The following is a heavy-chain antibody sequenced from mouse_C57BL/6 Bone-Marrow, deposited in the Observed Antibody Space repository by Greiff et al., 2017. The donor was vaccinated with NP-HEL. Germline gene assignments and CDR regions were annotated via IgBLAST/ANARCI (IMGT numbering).Heavy chain of an antibody. D-gene: IGHD1-1*01. CDR3: ARNTTVVGGDYAMDY. CDR1: GYTFTDYY. CDR2: INPYNGGT. V-gene: IGHV1-19*01. J-gene: IGHJ4*01. Sequence: EVQLQQSGPVLVKPGASVKMSCKASGYTFTDYYMNWVKQSHGKSLEWIGVINPYNGGTSYNQKFKGKATLTVDKSSSTAYMELNSLTSEDSAVYYCARNTTVVGGDYAMDYWGQGTSVTVSS.